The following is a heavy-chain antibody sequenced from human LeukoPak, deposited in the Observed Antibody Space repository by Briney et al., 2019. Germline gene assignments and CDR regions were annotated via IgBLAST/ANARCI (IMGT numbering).Heavy chain of an antibody. CDR2: INPNSGGT. V-gene: IGHV1-2*06. D-gene: IGHD3-9*01. Sequence: ASVKVSCKASGYTFTGYYMHWVRQAPGQGLEWMGRINPNSGGTNYAQKFQGRVTMTRDTSISTAYMELSRLRSDDTAVYYCASNVLRYFDWYPFDYWGQGTLVTVSS. J-gene: IGHJ4*02. CDR1: GYTFTGYY. CDR3: ASNVLRYFDWYPFDY.